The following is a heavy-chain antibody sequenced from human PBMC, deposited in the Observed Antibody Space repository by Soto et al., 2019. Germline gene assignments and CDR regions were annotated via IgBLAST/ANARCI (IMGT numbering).Heavy chain of an antibody. CDR2: ISSSGNII. CDR3: ARSLRTGYHLSFAY. J-gene: IGHJ4*02. D-gene: IGHD3-9*01. CDR1: GFTFSDYE. V-gene: IGHV3-48*03. Sequence: PGGSLRLSCVVSGFTFSDYEMSWVRQAPGKGLEWISYISSSGNIIHYADSLKGQFTISRDNARNSLYLQMNSLRPEDTAVYYCARSLRTGYHLSFAYWGQGALVTVS.